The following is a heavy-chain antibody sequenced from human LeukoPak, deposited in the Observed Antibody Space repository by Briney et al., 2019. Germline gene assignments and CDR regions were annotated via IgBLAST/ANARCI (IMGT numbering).Heavy chain of an antibody. CDR1: GYTFTSYG. CDR3: ARVQVNRWELPLSFDY. V-gene: IGHV1-18*01. D-gene: IGHD1-26*01. CDR2: ISAYNGNT. J-gene: IGHJ4*02. Sequence: ASVKVSCKASGYTFTSYGISWVRQAPGQGLEWMGWISAYNGNTNYAQKLQGRVTMTTDTSTSTAYMELRSLRSDDTAVYHCARVQVNRWELPLSFDYWGQGTLVTVSS.